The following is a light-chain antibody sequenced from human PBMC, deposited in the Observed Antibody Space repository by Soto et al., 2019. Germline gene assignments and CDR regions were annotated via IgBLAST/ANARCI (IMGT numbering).Light chain of an antibody. CDR1: ESVSSSY. V-gene: IGKV3-20*01. CDR2: GAS. Sequence: EIVLTQSPGTLSFSPGERATLSCRASESVSSSYLAWYQQKPGQAPRVLIYGASSRATGIPDRVSGSGSGTDFTLTIIRLEPEDFAVYHCQQYGISPVTFGQGTKLQI. J-gene: IGKJ2*01. CDR3: QQYGISPVT.